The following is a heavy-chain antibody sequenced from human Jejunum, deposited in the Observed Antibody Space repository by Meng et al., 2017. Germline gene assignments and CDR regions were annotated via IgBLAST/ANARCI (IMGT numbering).Heavy chain of an antibody. V-gene: IGHV2-5*02. Sequence: HIPLQKHGPTRVIPTQTLALSWAILGVSRAESGRGVGWIRQPPVKALDYLALINWDCDKHYSPTLKNRLTIAKDTAKNQVFLTMTNRDPVDTATYYCEHRLSPSSRNWDVGYFDFWGQGTLVTVSS. D-gene: IGHD1-1*01. CDR1: GVSRAESGRG. CDR3: EHRLSPSSRNWDVGYFDF. CDR2: INWDCDK. J-gene: IGHJ4*02.